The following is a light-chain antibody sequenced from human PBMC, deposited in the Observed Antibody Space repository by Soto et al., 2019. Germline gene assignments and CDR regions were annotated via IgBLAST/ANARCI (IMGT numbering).Light chain of an antibody. CDR1: QSVYSS. CDR3: QQYDNWPWT. J-gene: IGKJ1*01. V-gene: IGKV3-15*01. Sequence: ETVMTQSPATLSVSPGERATLSCRASQSVYSSLAWYQQKPGQAPRLLIHGASTRAPGFPARFSGSGSGTDFTLTISSLQSEDFAVYYCQQYDNWPWTFGQGTKVDIK. CDR2: GAS.